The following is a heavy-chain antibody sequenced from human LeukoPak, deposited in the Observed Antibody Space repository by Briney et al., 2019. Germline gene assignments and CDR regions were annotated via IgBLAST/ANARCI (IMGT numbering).Heavy chain of an antibody. CDR2: ISWDGGST. V-gene: IGHV3-43D*03. D-gene: IGHD1/OR15-1a*01. J-gene: IGHJ4*02. CDR3: AKGGFYGTNPNDY. Sequence: GGSLRLSCAASGFTFDDYAMHWVRQAPGKGLEWVSLISWDGGSTYYADSVKGRFTISRDNSKNSLYPQMNSLRAEHTALYYCAKGGFYGTNPNDYWGQGTLVTVSS. CDR1: GFTFDDYA.